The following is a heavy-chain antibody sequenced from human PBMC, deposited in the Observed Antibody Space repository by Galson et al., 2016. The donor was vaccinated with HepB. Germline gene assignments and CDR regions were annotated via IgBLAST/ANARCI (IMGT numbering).Heavy chain of an antibody. D-gene: IGHD1-1*01. CDR1: GFTFSSSG. Sequence: SLRLSCAAAGFTFSSSGMHWVRPAPGKGLVWLTVISYDGSNKFYADSVKGRFTISRDNPKNTLYLQMNSLRAEDTAVYYCAKGARTGATNSYYYGMDVWGQGTTVTVSS. V-gene: IGHV3-30*18. J-gene: IGHJ6*02. CDR3: AKGARTGATNSYYYGMDV. CDR2: ISYDGSNK.